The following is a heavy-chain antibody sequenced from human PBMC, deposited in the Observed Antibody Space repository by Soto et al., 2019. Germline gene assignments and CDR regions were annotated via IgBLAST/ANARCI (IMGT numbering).Heavy chain of an antibody. J-gene: IGHJ4*02. V-gene: IGHV4-30-4*01. CDR2: IYHGGTT. Sequence: ASEIHCLTSTVSGDTINTVNYYWSWIRQSPDKGLEWIGHIYHGGTTYNNPSLTSRVTISVDTSNNQFSLKLSSVSAADTAVYYCARGPSGDKIDFWGQGTLVTVSS. CDR1: GDTINTVNYY. D-gene: IGHD7-27*01. CDR3: ARGPSGDKIDF.